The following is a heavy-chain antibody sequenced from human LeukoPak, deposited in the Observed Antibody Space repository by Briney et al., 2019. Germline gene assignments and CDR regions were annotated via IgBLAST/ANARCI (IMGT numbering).Heavy chain of an antibody. D-gene: IGHD4-17*01. J-gene: IGHJ3*02. V-gene: IGHV1-46*01. CDR2: INPSGGST. CDR1: GGTFSSYG. CDR3: ARSPLTVDAFDI. Sequence: ASVKVSCKASGGTFSSYGIGWVRQAPGQGLEWMGIINPSGGSTNYAQKFQGRVTMTRDTSTSTVYMELSSLRSEDTAVYYCARSPLTVDAFDIWGQGTMVTVSS.